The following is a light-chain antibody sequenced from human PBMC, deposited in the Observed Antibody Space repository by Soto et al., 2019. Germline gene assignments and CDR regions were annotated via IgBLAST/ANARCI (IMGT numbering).Light chain of an antibody. CDR2: EVN. Sequence: QSALTQPASVSGSPGQSITVSCTGTSSDIGGYNYVSWYQHHPGKAPQLIIYEVNLRPSGVSDRFSASKSGDTASLTISGLQAGDEADYYCCSYSTSNTHNYVFGTGTKLPVL. J-gene: IGLJ1*01. CDR3: CSYSTSNTHNYV. CDR1: SSDIGGYNY. V-gene: IGLV2-14*01.